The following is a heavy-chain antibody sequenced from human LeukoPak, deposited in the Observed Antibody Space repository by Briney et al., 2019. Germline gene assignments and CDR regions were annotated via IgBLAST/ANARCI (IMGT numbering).Heavy chain of an antibody. D-gene: IGHD3-10*01. CDR3: ARAGLLWFGELFSAFDI. J-gene: IGHJ3*02. Sequence: GRSLRLSCAASGFTFSSYAMHWVRQAPGKGLEWVAVISYDGSNKYYADSVKGRFTISRGNSKNTLYLQMNSLRAEDTAVYYCARAGLLWFGELFSAFDIWGQGTMVTVSS. CDR1: GFTFSSYA. V-gene: IGHV3-30*04. CDR2: ISYDGSNK.